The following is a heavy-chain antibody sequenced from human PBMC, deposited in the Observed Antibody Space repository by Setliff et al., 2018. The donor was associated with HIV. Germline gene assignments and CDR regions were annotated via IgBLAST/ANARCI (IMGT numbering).Heavy chain of an antibody. CDR3: AREGKKRLLSFGEKWFDP. CDR2: MSPKSGNT. J-gene: IGHJ5*02. V-gene: IGHV1-8*02. CDR1: GYTFSIYD. Sequence: GASVKVSCKASGYTFSIYDINWVRQATGQGLQWMGWMSPKSGNTGYARKFQGRVSMTRNTSISTAYMELSSLISEDTAVYYCAREGKKRLLSFGEKWFDPWGPGTLVTVSS. D-gene: IGHD3-10*01.